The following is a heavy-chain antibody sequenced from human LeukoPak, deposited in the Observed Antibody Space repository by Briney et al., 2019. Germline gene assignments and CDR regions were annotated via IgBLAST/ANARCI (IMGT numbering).Heavy chain of an antibody. V-gene: IGHV4-39*01. J-gene: IGHJ5*02. CDR2: IYYSGIT. D-gene: IGHD6-13*01. CDR1: GGSISSSSYH. Sequence: SETLSLTCSVSGGSISSSSYHWGWIRQPPGMGLEWIGSIYYSGITYYNRSLKSRATVSVDTSKNQFSLNLNSVTAADTAVYYCARRNGHSWDVGNWFDPWGQGTVVTVSS. CDR3: ARRNGHSWDVGNWFDP.